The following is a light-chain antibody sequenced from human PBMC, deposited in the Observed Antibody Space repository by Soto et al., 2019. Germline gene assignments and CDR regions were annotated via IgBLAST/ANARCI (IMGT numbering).Light chain of an antibody. CDR3: QHTTDFT. V-gene: IGKV1-5*01. CDR2: DVS. Sequence: IQVTQSHTTLAASVGDTVTMTCRSSSKWLAWYQKKPGKAPKLLIYDVSNLERGVPPRFSGSTSGAESTLTITGLQPDDLGTYYCQHTTDFTLGQGTKVDIK. CDR1: SSSKW. J-gene: IGKJ2*01.